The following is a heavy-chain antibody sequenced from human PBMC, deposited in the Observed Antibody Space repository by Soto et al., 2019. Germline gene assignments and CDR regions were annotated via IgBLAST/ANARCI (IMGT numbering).Heavy chain of an antibody. CDR1: GFTFNSYG. D-gene: IGHD3-16*01. CDR3: ARGYCDYRRYLGY. V-gene: IGHV3-33*01. Sequence: QVQLVESGGGVVQPGMSLRLSCAASGFTFNSYGMHWARQAPGKGLEWVAMTWYDGSYKYYVDSVKGRFTISRDNSKNTLYGQMNSLRVEDAAVYYCARGYCDYRRYLGYWGQGTPATVSS. CDR2: TWYDGSYK. J-gene: IGHJ4*02.